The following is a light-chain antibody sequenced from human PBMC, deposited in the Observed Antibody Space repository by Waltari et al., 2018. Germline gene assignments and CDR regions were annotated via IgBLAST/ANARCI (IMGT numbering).Light chain of an antibody. CDR1: QSVSSSY. J-gene: IGKJ2*01. V-gene: IGKV3-20*01. CDR3: QQYGSSPGYT. Sequence: EIVLTQSTGTLSLSPGERATLSCRASQSVSSSYLAWYQQKPGQAARLLIYGSSSRATGLPDRFSGSGSGTDVTLTISRLEPEDFAVYYCQQYGSSPGYTFGQGTKLEIK. CDR2: GSS.